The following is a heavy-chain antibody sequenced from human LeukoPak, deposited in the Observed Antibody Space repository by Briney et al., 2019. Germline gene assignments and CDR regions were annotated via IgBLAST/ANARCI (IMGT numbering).Heavy chain of an antibody. CDR1: GFTFSSYW. V-gene: IGHV3-7*01. CDR2: IKQDGSEK. Sequence: GGSLRLSCAASGFTFSSYWMSWVRQAPGKGLEWVANIKQDGSEKYYVDSVKGRFTISRDNAKNSLYLRMNSLRAEDTAVYYCARDLVRYFDWQSGSHYFDYWGQGTLVTVSS. CDR3: ARDLVRYFDWQSGSHYFDY. J-gene: IGHJ4*02. D-gene: IGHD3-9*01.